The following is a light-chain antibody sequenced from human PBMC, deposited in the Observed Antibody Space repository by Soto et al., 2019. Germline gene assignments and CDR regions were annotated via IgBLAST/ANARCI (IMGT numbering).Light chain of an antibody. CDR3: LLSYGGPRV. V-gene: IGLV7-46*01. J-gene: IGLJ2*01. CDR1: TGTVTSGHF. CDR2: ETS. Sequence: AVVTQEPSLTVSPGGTVTLTCGSSTGTVTSGHFPYWFQQKPGQAPRTLIYETSNRHSWTPARFSGSLLGDKAALTLSGAQPEDDADYYCLLSYGGPRVFGGGTKVTVL.